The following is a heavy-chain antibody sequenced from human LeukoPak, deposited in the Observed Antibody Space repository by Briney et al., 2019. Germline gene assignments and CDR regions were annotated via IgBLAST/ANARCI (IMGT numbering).Heavy chain of an antibody. CDR2: IYYSGST. J-gene: IGHJ6*02. V-gene: IGHV4-59*01. CDR1: GGSISSYY. CDR3: ARDTRDRSDFWSGYYYYYYGMDV. Sequence: SETLSLTCTVSGGSISSYYWSWIRQPPGKGLEWIGYIYYSGSTNYNPSLKSRVTISVDTSKNQFSLKLSSVTAADTAVYYCARDTRDRSDFWSGYYYYYYGMDVWGQGTTVTVSS. D-gene: IGHD3-3*01.